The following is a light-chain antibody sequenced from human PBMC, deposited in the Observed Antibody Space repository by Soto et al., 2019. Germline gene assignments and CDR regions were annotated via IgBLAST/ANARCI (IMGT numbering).Light chain of an antibody. CDR2: DVS. CDR1: SSDVGAYNY. Sequence: QSVLTQPASVSGSPGQSITISCTGTSSDVGAYNYASWYQQYPGEAPKVIIYDVSHRPAGVSNRFSGSKSGNTASLTISGLQTQDEADYYCSSYTSATPYVFGTGTKLTVL. V-gene: IGLV2-14*01. CDR3: SSYTSATPYV. J-gene: IGLJ1*01.